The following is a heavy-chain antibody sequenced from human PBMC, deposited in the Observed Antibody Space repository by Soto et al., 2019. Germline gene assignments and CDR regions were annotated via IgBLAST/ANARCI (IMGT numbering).Heavy chain of an antibody. Sequence: GGSLRLSCAASGFTVSSNYMSWVRQAPGKGLEWVSVIYSGGSTYYADSVKGRFTISRDNSKNTLYRQMNSLRAEDTAVYYCARDPRIAARRENYYYGMDVWGQGTTVTVSS. CDR1: GFTVSSNY. CDR3: ARDPRIAARRENYYYGMDV. CDR2: IYSGGST. D-gene: IGHD6-6*01. V-gene: IGHV3-53*01. J-gene: IGHJ6*02.